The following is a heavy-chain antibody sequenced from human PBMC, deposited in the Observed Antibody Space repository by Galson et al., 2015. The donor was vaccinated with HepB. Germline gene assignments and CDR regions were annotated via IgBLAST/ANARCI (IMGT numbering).Heavy chain of an antibody. Sequence: ETLSLTCVVYGGSFSGYYWSWIRQPPGKGLEWIGEINHSGSANYNPSLKSRVTISVDTSKNQFSLKLSSVTAADTAVYYCARVRKYQLLKPYYGMDVWGQGTTVTVSS. D-gene: IGHD2-2*01. V-gene: IGHV4-34*01. CDR3: ARVRKYQLLKPYYGMDV. CDR2: INHSGSA. J-gene: IGHJ6*02. CDR1: GGSFSGYY.